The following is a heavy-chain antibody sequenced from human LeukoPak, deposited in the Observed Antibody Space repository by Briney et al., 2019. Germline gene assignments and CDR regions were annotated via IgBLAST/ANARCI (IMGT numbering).Heavy chain of an antibody. Sequence: GASLQIPCKGSGHSFTSYCIGWVRQMPGKGLEWMGVIYPGDSDTRYSPSFQGQVTFSVDKSINTAYVQWSSLKASDTAMYYCARGRYSYGPFDYWGQGTLVTVSS. V-gene: IGHV5-51*01. D-gene: IGHD5-18*01. CDR2: IYPGDSDT. CDR3: ARGRYSYGPFDY. J-gene: IGHJ4*02. CDR1: GHSFTSYC.